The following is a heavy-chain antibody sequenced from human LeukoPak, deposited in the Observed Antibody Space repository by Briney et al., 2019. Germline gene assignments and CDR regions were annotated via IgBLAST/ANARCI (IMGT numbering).Heavy chain of an antibody. D-gene: IGHD3-22*01. CDR1: GFTFDVYG. J-gene: IGHJ4*02. V-gene: IGHV3-20*04. CDR2: INWSGGSI. CDR3: ARDWGADSSGYRDF. Sequence: GGSLRLSCAASGFTFDVYGMSWVRQAPGKGLEWVSGINWSGGSIGYADSVKGRFTISRDNAKNSLYLQMNSLRGEDTALYYCARDWGADSSGYRDFWGQGTLVTVSS.